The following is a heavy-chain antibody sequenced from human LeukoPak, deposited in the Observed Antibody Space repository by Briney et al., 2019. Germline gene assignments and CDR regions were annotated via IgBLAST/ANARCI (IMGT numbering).Heavy chain of an antibody. Sequence: GGSLRLSCAASGFTFSDFWMGWVRQAPGKGLEWVSYISSYGTTTYYADSVKGRFTISRDNAKNSLYLQMNSLRAEDTAVYYCARDNSNLGYWGQVDYWGQGTLVTVSS. CDR2: ISSYGTTT. J-gene: IGHJ4*02. D-gene: IGHD4-11*01. V-gene: IGHV3-11*04. CDR3: ARDNSNLGYWGQVDY. CDR1: GFTFSDFW.